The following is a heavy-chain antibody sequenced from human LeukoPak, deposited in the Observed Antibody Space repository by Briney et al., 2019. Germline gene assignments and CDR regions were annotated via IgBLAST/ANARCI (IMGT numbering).Heavy chain of an antibody. CDR3: ARDRSVVVPAAMSHYYYYGMDV. CDR1: GFTFSSYE. D-gene: IGHD2-2*01. V-gene: IGHV3-48*03. CDR2: ISSSGSTI. Sequence: PGGSLRLSCAASGFTFSSYEINWVRQAPGKGLERVSYISSSGSTIYYADSVKGRFTISRDNAKNSLYLQMNSLRAEDTAVYYCARDRSVVVPAAMSHYYYYGMDVWGKGTTVTVSS. J-gene: IGHJ6*04.